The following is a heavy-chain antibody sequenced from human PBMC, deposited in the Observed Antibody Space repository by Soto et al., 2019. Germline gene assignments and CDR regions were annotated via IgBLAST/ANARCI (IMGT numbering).Heavy chain of an antibody. CDR1: GFTFSSYG. CDR3: AKDGEVRGVPDTMGYYGMDV. Sequence: GGSLRLSCAASGFTFSSYGMHWVRQAPGKGLEWVAVISYDGSNKYYADSVKGRFTISRDNSKNTLYLQMNSLRAEDTAVYYCAKDGEVRGVPDTMGYYGMDVWGQGTTVTVSS. J-gene: IGHJ6*02. D-gene: IGHD3-10*01. V-gene: IGHV3-30*18. CDR2: ISYDGSNK.